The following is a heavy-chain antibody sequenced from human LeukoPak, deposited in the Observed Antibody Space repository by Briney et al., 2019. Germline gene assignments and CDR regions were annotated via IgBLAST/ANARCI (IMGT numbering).Heavy chain of an antibody. CDR2: ISDTGGST. CDR3: AKDTSIGRYCTNGVCSPFDY. D-gene: IGHD2-8*01. V-gene: IGHV3-23*01. Sequence: GGSLRLSCAASGFTFSSYAVTWVRQAPGKGLEWVSAISDTGGSTYDADSVKGRFTISRDNSKNTLYLQMNSLRAEDTAVYYCAKDTSIGRYCTNGVCSPFDYWGQGTLVTVSS. CDR1: GFTFSSYA. J-gene: IGHJ4*02.